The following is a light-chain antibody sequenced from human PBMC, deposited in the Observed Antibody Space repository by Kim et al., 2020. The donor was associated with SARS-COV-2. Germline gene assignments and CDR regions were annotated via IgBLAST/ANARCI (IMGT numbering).Light chain of an antibody. V-gene: IGLV10-54*01. J-gene: IGLJ3*02. CDR2: RNN. CDR3: SAWDSSLSAWV. Sequence: QAGLTQPPSVSKGLRQTATLTCTGNSNNVGNQGVAWLQQHQGHPPKLLSYRNNNRPSGISERLSASRSENTVSLTITGLQPEDEADYYCSAWDSSLSAWVFGGGTQLTVL. CDR1: SNNVGNQG.